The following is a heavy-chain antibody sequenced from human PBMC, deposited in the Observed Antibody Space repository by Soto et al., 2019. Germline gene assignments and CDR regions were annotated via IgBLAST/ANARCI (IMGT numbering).Heavy chain of an antibody. Sequence: SVKVSCKASGFTFTSSAMQWVRQARGQRLEWIGWIVVGSGNTNYAQKFQERVTITRDMSTSTAYMELSSLRSEDTAVYYCAAACSSTSCPSIWGQGTMVTVSS. V-gene: IGHV1-58*02. D-gene: IGHD2-2*01. CDR3: AAACSSTSCPSI. CDR2: IVVGSGNT. J-gene: IGHJ3*02. CDR1: GFTFTSSA.